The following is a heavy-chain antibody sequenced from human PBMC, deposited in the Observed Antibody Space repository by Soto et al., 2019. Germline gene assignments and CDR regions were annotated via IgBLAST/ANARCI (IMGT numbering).Heavy chain of an antibody. V-gene: IGHV3-33*01. CDR1: GFTFSSYG. D-gene: IGHD3-3*01. CDR3: ARDGLRFLEWLFRYSDFDY. CDR2: IWYDGSNK. J-gene: IGHJ4*02. Sequence: GGSLRLSCAASGFTFSSYGMHWVRQAPGKGLEWVAVIWYDGSNKYYADSVKGRFTISRDNSKNTLYLQMNSLRAEDTAVYYCARDGLRFLEWLFRYSDFDYWGQGTLVTVSS.